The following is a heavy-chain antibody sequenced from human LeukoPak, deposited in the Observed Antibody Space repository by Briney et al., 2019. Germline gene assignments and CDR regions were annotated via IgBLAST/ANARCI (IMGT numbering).Heavy chain of an antibody. V-gene: IGHV3-23*01. CDR3: AKKGSRTIATGGFDC. D-gene: IGHD6-13*01. J-gene: IGHJ4*02. CDR2: ISGSGSTT. Sequence: GGSLRLSCAAYGFTFSSYAMSWVRQAPGKGLGWISTISGSGSTTYYGDSVKGRFTISRASSKTKLDLQMNSLRAEDTAVYYCAKKGSRTIATGGFDCWGQGTLVIVSS. CDR1: GFTFSSYA.